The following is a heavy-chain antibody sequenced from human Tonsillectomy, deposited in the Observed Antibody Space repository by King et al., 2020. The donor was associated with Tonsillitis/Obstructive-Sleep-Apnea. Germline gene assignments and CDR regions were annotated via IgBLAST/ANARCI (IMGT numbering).Heavy chain of an antibody. J-gene: IGHJ4*02. V-gene: IGHV5-10-1*01. CDR3: ARHTTEYSSSAAFDY. CDR2: IDPSDSYT. CDR1: GYSFTSYW. D-gene: IGHD6-6*01. Sequence: LVQSGVEVKKPGESLRISCQGSGYSFTSYWISWVRQMPGKGLEWMGRIDPSDSYTNYSPSFQGHVTISADKSISTAYLQWSSLKASDTAMYYCARHTTEYSSSAAFDYWGQGTLVTVSS.